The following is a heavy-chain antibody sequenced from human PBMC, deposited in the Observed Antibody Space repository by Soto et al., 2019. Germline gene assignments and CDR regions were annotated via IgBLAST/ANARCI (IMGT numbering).Heavy chain of an antibody. Sequence: EVQLLESGGGLVQPGGSLRLSCVVSGFTFSNYGMSWVRQAPGKGLEWVASVTGGGGRIYNEDSVKGRFTISRDNSKNSVDLQMNSLRADDTAVYYCAKVHTEEYGHYSYYGMDVSGQGTTVTVS. V-gene: IGHV3-23*01. J-gene: IGHJ6*02. D-gene: IGHD3-10*01. CDR3: AKVHTEEYGHYSYYGMDV. CDR2: VTGGGGRI. CDR1: GFTFSNYG.